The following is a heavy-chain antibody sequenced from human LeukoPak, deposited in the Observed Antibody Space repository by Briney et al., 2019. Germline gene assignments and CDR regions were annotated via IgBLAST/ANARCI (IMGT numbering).Heavy chain of an antibody. CDR2: IYPSDSDT. CDR3: ARIEGNYYYYMDV. CDR1: GYTFISYW. V-gene: IGHV5-51*01. Sequence: GESLKISCKGSGYTFISYWIGWVRQMPGKGLELMGIIYPSDSDTRYSPPFQGQVTISVDKSITTAYLQWSSLKASDTAMYYCARIEGNYYYYMDVWGKGTTVTVSS. J-gene: IGHJ6*03.